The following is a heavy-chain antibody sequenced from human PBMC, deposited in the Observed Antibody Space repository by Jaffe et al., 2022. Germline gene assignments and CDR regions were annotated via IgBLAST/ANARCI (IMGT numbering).Heavy chain of an antibody. D-gene: IGHD5-18*01. V-gene: IGHV3-21*01. CDR3: ARVGRGYSYGPFDY. CDR1: GFTFSSYS. CDR2: ISSSSSYI. Sequence: EVQLVESGGGLVKPGGSLRLSCAASGFTFSSYSMNWVRQAPGKGLEWVSSISSSSSYIYYADSVKGRFTISRDNAKNSLYLQMNSLRAEDTAVYYCARVGRGYSYGPFDYWGQGTLVTVSS. J-gene: IGHJ4*02.